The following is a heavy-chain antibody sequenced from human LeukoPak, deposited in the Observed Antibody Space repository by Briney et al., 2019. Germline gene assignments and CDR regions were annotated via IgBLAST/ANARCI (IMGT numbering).Heavy chain of an antibody. D-gene: IGHD5-24*01. Sequence: PGGSLSLSCAASGFTFSNYWMSWVRQAPGKGLEWVANIKQDGSEKYYVDSVKGRFTISRDNAKNSLYLQMNSLRAEDTAVYYCARLPRSAIDYWGQGTLVTVSS. CDR1: GFTFSNYW. CDR2: IKQDGSEK. J-gene: IGHJ4*02. V-gene: IGHV3-7*05. CDR3: ARLPRSAIDY.